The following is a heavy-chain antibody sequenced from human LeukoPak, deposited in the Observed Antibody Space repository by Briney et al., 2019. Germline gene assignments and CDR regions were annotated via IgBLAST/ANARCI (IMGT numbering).Heavy chain of an antibody. Sequence: GGSLRLSCAASGFTFSSYAMTWVRQAPGKGLEWVSVISRSGSSTFYADSVKGRFTISRDNSKNTLFLQMNSLRAEDTAVYYCAKVLITIPPYYCYYGMDVWGQGTTVTVSS. V-gene: IGHV3-23*01. J-gene: IGHJ6*02. CDR2: ISRSGSST. CDR1: GFTFSSYA. D-gene: IGHD3-3*01. CDR3: AKVLITIPPYYCYYGMDV.